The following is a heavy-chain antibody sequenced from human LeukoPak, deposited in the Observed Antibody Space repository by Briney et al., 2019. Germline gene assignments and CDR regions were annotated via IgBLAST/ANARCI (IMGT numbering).Heavy chain of an antibody. D-gene: IGHD3-22*01. V-gene: IGHV1-69*06. CDR1: GGTFSSYA. J-gene: IGHJ5*02. Sequence: SVKVSCKASGGTFSSYAISWVRQAPGQGLEWMGGIIPIFGTANYAQKFQGRVTITADTSTDTAYMELSSLRSEDTAVYYCATHRTYYYDSSGYPNWFDPWGQGTLVTVSS. CDR2: IIPIFGTA. CDR3: ATHRTYYYDSSGYPNWFDP.